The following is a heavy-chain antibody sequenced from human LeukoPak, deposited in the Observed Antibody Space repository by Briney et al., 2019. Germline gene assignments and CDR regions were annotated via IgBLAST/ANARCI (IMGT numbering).Heavy chain of an antibody. CDR1: GFTFSDYY. D-gene: IGHD6-19*01. V-gene: IGHV4-34*01. Sequence: LRLSCAASGFTFSDYYMSWIRQPPGKGLEWIGEINHSGSTNYNPSLKSRVTISVDTSKNQFSLKLSSVTAADTAVYYCARGLGLADYWGQGTLVTVSS. CDR2: INHSGST. J-gene: IGHJ4*02. CDR3: ARGLGLADY.